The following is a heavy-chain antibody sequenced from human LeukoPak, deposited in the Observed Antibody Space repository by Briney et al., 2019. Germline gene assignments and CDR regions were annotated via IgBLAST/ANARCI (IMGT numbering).Heavy chain of an antibody. V-gene: IGHV3-23*01. CDR2: IGGRDGST. D-gene: IGHD3-10*01. Sequence: GGSLRLSCAASGFTFSSYGTSWVRQAPGKGLEWVSAIGGRDGSTYYADSVKGRFTISRDNSKNTLYVQMNSLRAEDTAVYYCAKGHYYGSGSLDYWGQGTLVTVSS. CDR1: GFTFSSYG. J-gene: IGHJ4*02. CDR3: AKGHYYGSGSLDY.